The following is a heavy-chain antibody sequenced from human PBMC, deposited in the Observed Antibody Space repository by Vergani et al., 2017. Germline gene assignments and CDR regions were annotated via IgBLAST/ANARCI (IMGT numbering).Heavy chain of an antibody. CDR3: ARDVTCCGGDYYCGMDV. Sequence: EVQLVESGGGLVQPGGSLRLSCAAFGFTFSSYEMNWVRQAPGEGLEWVSYISSSGSTIYYADSVKGRFTISRDNAKNSLYLQMNSLRAEDTAVYYCARDVTCCGGDYYCGMDVWGQGTTVTVSS. D-gene: IGHD2-21*01. J-gene: IGHJ6*02. CDR1: GFTFSSYE. CDR2: ISSSGSTI. V-gene: IGHV3-48*03.